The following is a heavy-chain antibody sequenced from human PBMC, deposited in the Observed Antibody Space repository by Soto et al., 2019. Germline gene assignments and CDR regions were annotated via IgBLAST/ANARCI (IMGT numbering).Heavy chain of an antibody. V-gene: IGHV3-33*01. CDR3: VREDCSSHLCQSSEDFYYGMDV. Sequence: GGSLRLSCEASGFTFSNFGMHWVRQAPGRGLEWVANIWYDGVNRYYADSVRDRFTVSRDNSKNTLYLEMNSLRAEDTAVYFCVREDCSSHLCQSSEDFYYGMDVWGQGTTVTVSS. CDR2: IWYDGVNR. D-gene: IGHD2-2*01. J-gene: IGHJ6*02. CDR1: GFTFSNFG.